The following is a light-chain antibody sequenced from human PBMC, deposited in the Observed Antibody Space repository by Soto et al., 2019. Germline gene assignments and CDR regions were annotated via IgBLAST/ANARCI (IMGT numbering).Light chain of an antibody. CDR3: QQYDPSPMYT. CDR1: QGVSSTY. V-gene: IGKV3-20*01. Sequence: EIALTQSPGTLSLSPGERATLSCRASQGVSSTYFAWYQQKPGQAPRLLMYDASSRATGIPDRFSGSGSGTDFTLTISRLETEDFAMYYCQQYDPSPMYTFGQWTNLEIK. CDR2: DAS. J-gene: IGKJ2*01.